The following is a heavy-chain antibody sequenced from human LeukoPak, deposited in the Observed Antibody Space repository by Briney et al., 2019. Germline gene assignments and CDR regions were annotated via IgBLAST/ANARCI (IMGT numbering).Heavy chain of an antibody. J-gene: IGHJ4*02. V-gene: IGHV1-2*02. CDR3: VISSSGYSYYFDY. D-gene: IGHD3-22*01. CDR1: GYTFTGYY. CDR2: INPNSGGT. Sequence: GASVKVSCKASGYTFTGYYMHWVRQAPGQGLEWMGWINPNSGGTNYAQKFQGRVTMTRDTSISTACMELSRLRSDDTAVYYCVISSSGYSYYFDYWGQGTLVTVSS.